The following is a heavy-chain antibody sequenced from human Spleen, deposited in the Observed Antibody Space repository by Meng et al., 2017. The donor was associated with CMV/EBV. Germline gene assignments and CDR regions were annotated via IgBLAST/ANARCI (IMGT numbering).Heavy chain of an antibody. V-gene: IGHV4-31*02. D-gene: IGHD5-18*01. CDR2: IYYSGST. CDR3: ARQGYSYGLELDS. CDR1: GDSISSCGYY. Sequence: TVSGDSISSCGYYWSWLRPHPGKGLEWIGYIYYSGSTSYNPSLKSRLTMSVDSSKNQFSLRLNSVTAADTAVFYCARQGYSYGLELDSWGQGALVTVSS. J-gene: IGHJ4*02.